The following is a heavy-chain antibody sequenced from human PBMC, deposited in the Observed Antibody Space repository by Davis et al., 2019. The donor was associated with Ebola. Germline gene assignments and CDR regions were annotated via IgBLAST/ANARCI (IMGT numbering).Heavy chain of an antibody. J-gene: IGHJ4*02. CDR3: ARLDLGSSGYYWGPHFDY. Sequence: LRLSFAVSGGSISSGGYSWSWIRQSPGKGLEWIGYIYHSGSTYYNPSLKSRVTISVDRSKNQFSLKLSSVTAADTAVYYCARLDLGSSGYYWGPHFDYWGQGTLVTVSS. D-gene: IGHD3-22*01. CDR2: IYHSGST. CDR1: GGSISSGGYS. V-gene: IGHV4-30-2*06.